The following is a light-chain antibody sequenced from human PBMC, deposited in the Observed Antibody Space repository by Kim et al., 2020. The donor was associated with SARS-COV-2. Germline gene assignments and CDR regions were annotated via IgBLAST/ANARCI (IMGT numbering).Light chain of an antibody. CDR3: QAWDSSTKVV. Sequence: YELTQPPSVSVSPGQTASITCSGDKLGDKYACWYQQKPGQSPVLVIYQDSKRPSGIPERFSGSNSGNTATLTISGTQAMDEADYYCQAWDSSTKVVFGG. CDR1: KLGDKY. J-gene: IGLJ2*01. CDR2: QDS. V-gene: IGLV3-1*01.